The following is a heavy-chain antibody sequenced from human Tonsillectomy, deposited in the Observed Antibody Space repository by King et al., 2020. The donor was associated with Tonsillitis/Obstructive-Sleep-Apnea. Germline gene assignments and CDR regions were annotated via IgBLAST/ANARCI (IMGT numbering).Heavy chain of an antibody. J-gene: IGHJ6*02. D-gene: IGHD1-26*01. Sequence: HVQLQQWGAGLLKPSETLSLTCAVYGGSFRGYYWSWIRQPPGKGLEWIGEINHSGSTNNNPSLKSRVTISVDTSKNQFSLNLSSVTAADTAVYYCARARTSEATYDYYYNGMDVWGQGTTVTVSS. CDR2: INHSGST. CDR3: ARARTSEATYDYYYNGMDV. CDR1: GGSFRGYY. V-gene: IGHV4-34*01.